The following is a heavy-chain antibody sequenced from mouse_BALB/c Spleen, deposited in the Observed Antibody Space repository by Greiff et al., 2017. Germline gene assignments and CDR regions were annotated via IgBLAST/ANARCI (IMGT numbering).Heavy chain of an antibody. CDR3: ARSHSYLDGGGRGTRRTVAAESESVADV. Sequence: VQLQQSGAELVRPGSSVKISCKASGYAFSSYWMNWVKQRPGQGLEWIGQIYPGDGATNYNGKFKGKATLAADKSSSTAYMQLSSLTSEDSAVYFCARSHSYLDGGGRGTRRTVAAESESVADV. CDR2: IYPGDGAT. J-gene: IGHJ1*01. CDR1: GYAFSSYW. V-gene: IGHV1-80*01. D-gene: IGHD3-3*01.